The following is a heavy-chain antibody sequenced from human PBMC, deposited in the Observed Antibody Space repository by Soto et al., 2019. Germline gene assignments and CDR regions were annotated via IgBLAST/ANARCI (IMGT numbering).Heavy chain of an antibody. D-gene: IGHD3-10*01. V-gene: IGHV5-51*01. J-gene: IGHJ3*02. CDR1: GYSFTSYW. Sequence: GESQKVSCRGSGYSFTSYWIGWVRQMPGKGLEWMGIIYPGDSDTRYSPSFQGQVTISADKSISTAYLQWSSLKASDTAMYYCASRITMVRGGLDIWGQGTMVTVS. CDR2: IYPGDSDT. CDR3: ASRITMVRGGLDI.